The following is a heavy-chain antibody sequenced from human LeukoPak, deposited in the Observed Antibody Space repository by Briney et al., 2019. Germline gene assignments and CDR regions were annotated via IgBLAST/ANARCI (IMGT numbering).Heavy chain of an antibody. CDR2: IRRSGSNI. CDR1: GFTFSSYE. V-gene: IGHV3-48*03. D-gene: IGHD5-18*01. J-gene: IGHJ6*03. CDR3: ARYTTLQVWPHMDV. Sequence: GGSLRLSCAASGFTFSSYEMNWARQAPGRGLEWVSSIRRSGSNIFYVDYVKGRFTISRDKDKNSLYLQHNNMRAEDTAVHYCARYTTLQVWPHMDVWGKGTTVTVSS.